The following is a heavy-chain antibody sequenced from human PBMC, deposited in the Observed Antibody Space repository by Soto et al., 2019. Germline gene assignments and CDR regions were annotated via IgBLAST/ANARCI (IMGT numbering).Heavy chain of an antibody. Sequence: QVQLVQSGADVKEPGASVKVSCKASGYTFTTYYLHWVRQAPGQGLEWMGIINPSGGSTNYAQRLQGRVTMTSDTSTRTVYMELSSLRADDTAVYYCARVVVPTTEPTRNWFDPWGQGTLVTVSS. D-gene: IGHD1-1*01. J-gene: IGHJ5*02. V-gene: IGHV1-46*01. CDR1: GYTFTTYY. CDR3: ARVVVPTTEPTRNWFDP. CDR2: INPSGGST.